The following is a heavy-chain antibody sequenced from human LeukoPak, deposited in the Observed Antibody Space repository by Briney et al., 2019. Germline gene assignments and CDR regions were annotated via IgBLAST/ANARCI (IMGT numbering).Heavy chain of an antibody. CDR3: ARALPHRRLMDTTMEQHWFDP. V-gene: IGHV1-46*01. Sequence: ASVKVSCKASGYTFTSYYMHWVRQAPGQGLEWMGLINPSGGSTRYAQKFQGRVTMTRDMSTGTVYMELSSLRSEDTAVYYCARALPHRRLMDTTMEQHWFDPWGQGTLVTVSS. CDR2: INPSGGST. J-gene: IGHJ5*02. D-gene: IGHD5-18*01. CDR1: GYTFTSYY.